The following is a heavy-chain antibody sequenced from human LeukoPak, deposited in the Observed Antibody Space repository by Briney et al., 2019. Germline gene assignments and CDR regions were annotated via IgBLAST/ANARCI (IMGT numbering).Heavy chain of an antibody. CDR1: GFTASSNY. CDR2: IYSGGST. J-gene: IGHJ4*02. D-gene: IGHD3-3*01. V-gene: IGHV3-53*01. CDR3: ARYRRITIFGVEGYFDY. Sequence: TGGSLRLSCAASGFTASSNYMSWVRQAPGKGLEWVSVIYSGGSTYYADSVKGRFTISRDNSKNTLYLQMNSLRAEDTAVYYCARYRRITIFGVEGYFDYWGQGTLVTVSS.